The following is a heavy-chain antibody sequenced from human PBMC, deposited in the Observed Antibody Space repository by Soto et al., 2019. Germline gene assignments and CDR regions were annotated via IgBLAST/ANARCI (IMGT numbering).Heavy chain of an antibody. Sequence: EVHLVESGGGLVKSGGSLRGSCTASGFTFSDYSMHWVRQAPGKGLEWVSSISPTSGAIYYADSVKGRFTISRDNAKNSLFLQMISLRAEDTAVYSCARGSAHIQVQTFDYWGQGTLVTVSS. CDR1: GFTFSDYS. CDR2: ISPTSGAI. J-gene: IGHJ4*02. D-gene: IGHD1-1*01. CDR3: ARGSAHIQVQTFDY. V-gene: IGHV3-21*01.